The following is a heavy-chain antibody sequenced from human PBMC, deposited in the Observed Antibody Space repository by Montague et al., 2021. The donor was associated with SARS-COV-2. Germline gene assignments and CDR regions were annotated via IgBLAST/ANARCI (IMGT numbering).Heavy chain of an antibody. CDR3: ARRDTGYYEILDY. CDR2: IYDSGGA. Sequence: SETLSLTCTISGGSMRRYYWTWIRQLPGKELEWIGSIYDSGGARYNPSLKSRVSISVDASKNQFSLRVTSVTAADTAVYFCARRDTGYYEILDYWGQGILVTVSS. CDR1: GGSMRRYY. J-gene: IGHJ4*02. D-gene: IGHD3-9*01. V-gene: IGHV4-59*01.